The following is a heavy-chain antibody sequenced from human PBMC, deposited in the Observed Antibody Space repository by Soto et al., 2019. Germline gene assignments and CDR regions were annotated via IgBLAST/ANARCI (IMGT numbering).Heavy chain of an antibody. CDR3: ARNDYFITIGYYHIRWFDP. J-gene: IGHJ5*02. Sequence: ASVKVSCKASGYTFTGYYMHWVRQAPGQGLEWMGWINSNTGGTNYAQRFQGRVTMTSDTSISTAYMELSRLTSDDTAVYYCARNDYFITIGYYHIRWFDPWGQGTLVTVSS. V-gene: IGHV1-2*02. D-gene: IGHD3-10*01. CDR1: GYTFTGYY. CDR2: INSNTGGT.